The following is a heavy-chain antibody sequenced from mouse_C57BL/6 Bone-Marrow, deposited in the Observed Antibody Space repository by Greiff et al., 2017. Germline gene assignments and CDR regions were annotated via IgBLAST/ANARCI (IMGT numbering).Heavy chain of an antibody. CDR3: ARHRTRIYDGYYAWFAY. J-gene: IGHJ3*01. V-gene: IGHV5-6*01. Sequence: EVMLVESGGDLVKPGGSLKLSCAASGFTFSSYGMSWVRQTPDERLEWVATISSGGSYTYYPDSVKGRFTISRDNAKNTLYLQMSSLKSEDTAMYYCARHRTRIYDGYYAWFAYWGQGTLVTVSA. CDR2: ISSGGSYT. CDR1: GFTFSSYG. D-gene: IGHD2-3*01.